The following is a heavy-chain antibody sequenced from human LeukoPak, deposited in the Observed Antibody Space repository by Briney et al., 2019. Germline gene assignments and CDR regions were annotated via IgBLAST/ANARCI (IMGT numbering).Heavy chain of an antibody. J-gene: IGHJ4*02. V-gene: IGHV5-10-1*01. CDR3: ARRGRYSGSYYSLGY. CDR1: GYSFTTYW. Sequence: HGESLKISCKGSGYSFTTYWISWVRQMPGKGLEWMGRIDPSDSYTDYSPSFQGHVSISVDKSISTAYLQWSSLKASDTAMYYCARRGRYSGSYYSLGYWGQGTLVTVSS. D-gene: IGHD1-26*01. CDR2: IDPSDSYT.